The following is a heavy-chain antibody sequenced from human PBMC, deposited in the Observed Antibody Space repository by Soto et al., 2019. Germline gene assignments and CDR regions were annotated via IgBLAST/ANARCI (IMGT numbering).Heavy chain of an antibody. Sequence: VQLVQSGAELKESGASVKVSCKASGYTFINYGVAWVRRAPGQGPEWMGWISGSNGDTKSAQNLQNRVSLTTDTSTNTAYMELRSLRPDDTAIYFCGRGGLAVSGTYDYWGQGTLVTVSS. CDR1: GYTFINYG. J-gene: IGHJ4*02. CDR2: ISGSNGDT. D-gene: IGHD6-19*01. V-gene: IGHV1-18*01. CDR3: GRGGLAVSGTYDY.